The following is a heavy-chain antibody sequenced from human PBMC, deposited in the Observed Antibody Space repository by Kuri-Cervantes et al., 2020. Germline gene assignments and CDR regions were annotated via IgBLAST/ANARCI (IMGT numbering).Heavy chain of an antibody. V-gene: IGHV3-33*08. Sequence: GGSLRLSCAASGFTVSSNYVSWVRQAPGKGLEWVAVIWYDGSNKYYADSVKGRFTISRDNSKNTLYLQMNSLRAEDTAVYYCARDYYGMDVWGQGTMVTVSS. CDR3: ARDYYGMDV. J-gene: IGHJ6*02. CDR2: IWYDGSNK. CDR1: GFTVSSNY.